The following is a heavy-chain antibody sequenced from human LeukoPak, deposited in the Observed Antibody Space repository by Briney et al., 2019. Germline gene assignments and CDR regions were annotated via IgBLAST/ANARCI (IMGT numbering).Heavy chain of an antibody. CDR2: ISGDGRST. J-gene: IGHJ4*02. CDR1: GFTFSNFA. V-gene: IGHV3-23*01. Sequence: GGSLRLSCAASGFTFSNFAMSWVRQAPERGLEWVSSISGDGRSTYYADSVKGRFTISRDNSKNTLHLQMNSLRAEDTAVYYCAKLYYSDSGTYSPIDSWGQGTLVTVSS. CDR3: AKLYYSDSGTYSPIDS. D-gene: IGHD3-22*01.